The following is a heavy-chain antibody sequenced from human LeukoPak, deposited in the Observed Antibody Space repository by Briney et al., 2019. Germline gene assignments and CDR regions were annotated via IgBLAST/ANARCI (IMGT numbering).Heavy chain of an antibody. D-gene: IGHD2-15*01. J-gene: IGHJ4*02. CDR2: ISWNSASI. CDR3: AKDVARQTYGVDY. V-gene: IGHV3-9*01. Sequence: PGGSLRLSCAASGFTFDDYAMHWVRQAPGKGLEWVSGISWNSASIGYADSVKGRFTISRDNAKNSLYLQMNSLRAEDTALYYCAKDVARQTYGVDYWGQGTLVTVSS. CDR1: GFTFDDYA.